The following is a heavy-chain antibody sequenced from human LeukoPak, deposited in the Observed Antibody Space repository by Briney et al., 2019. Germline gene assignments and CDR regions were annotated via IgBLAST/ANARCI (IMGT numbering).Heavy chain of an antibody. D-gene: IGHD4-17*01. CDR3: ARVTGLTTVTTGLGYFDL. CDR2: IYYSGST. J-gene: IGHJ2*01. Sequence: SETLCLTCTVSGGSISSYYWSWIRQPPGKGLEWIGYIYYSGSTNYNPSLKSRVTISVATSKNQFSLKLSSVTAADTAVYYCARVTGLTTVTTGLGYFDLWGRGTLVTVSS. CDR1: GGSISSYY. V-gene: IGHV4-59*01.